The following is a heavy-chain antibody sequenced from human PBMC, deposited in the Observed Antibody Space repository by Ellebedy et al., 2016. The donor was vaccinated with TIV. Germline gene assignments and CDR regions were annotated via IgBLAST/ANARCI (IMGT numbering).Heavy chain of an antibody. CDR1: GLTFSGDW. J-gene: IGHJ4*02. D-gene: IGHD2-15*01. CDR3: TRNLGHYLLSD. V-gene: IGHV3-7*01. Sequence: GGSLRLXXAASGLTFSGDWMTWVRQAPGKGLEWVANINGDGSAIQYADSVEGRFTISRDNAKNSLYLRMNSLRVEDTAVYYCTRNLGHYLLSDWGQGSLVTVSS. CDR2: INGDGSAI.